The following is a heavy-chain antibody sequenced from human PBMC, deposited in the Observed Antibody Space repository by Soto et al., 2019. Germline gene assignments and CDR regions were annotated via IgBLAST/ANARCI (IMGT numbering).Heavy chain of an antibody. J-gene: IGHJ6*02. CDR2: ISWNGGRI. D-gene: IGHD3-16*01. V-gene: IGHV3-9*01. CDR1: GFTFDDYA. Sequence: EMQLVESGGGLVQPGMSLRLSCAASGFTFDDYAMYWVRQVPGKGLEWVSGISWNGGRIGYADSVKGRFTISRDNAKNSLYLQMNSLRPEDTALYYCTKARLWGGDGYNSYYYNAMDVWGQGTTVTVSS. CDR3: TKARLWGGDGYNSYYYNAMDV.